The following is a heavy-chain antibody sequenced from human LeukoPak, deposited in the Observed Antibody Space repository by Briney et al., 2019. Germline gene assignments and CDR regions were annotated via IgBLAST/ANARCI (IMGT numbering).Heavy chain of an antibody. CDR1: GFTFSSYA. Sequence: GGSLRLSCSASGFTFSSYAMHWVRQAPGKGLEYVSAISSNGGSTYYADSVKGRFTISRDNSKNTLYLQMSSLRAEDTAVYYCVKGSHCSSTSCYWNYYYGMDVWGQGTTVTVSS. J-gene: IGHJ6*02. CDR2: ISSNGGST. V-gene: IGHV3-64D*06. D-gene: IGHD2-2*01. CDR3: VKGSHCSSTSCYWNYYYGMDV.